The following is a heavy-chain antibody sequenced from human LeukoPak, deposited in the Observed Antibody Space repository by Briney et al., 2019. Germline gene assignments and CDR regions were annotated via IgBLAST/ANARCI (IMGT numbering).Heavy chain of an antibody. J-gene: IGHJ4*02. D-gene: IGHD1-26*01. CDR2: IYYSGST. V-gene: IGHV4-59*08. Sequence: SETLSLTCTVSGGSISSYYWSWIRQPPGKGPEWIGYIYYSGSTNYNPSLKSRVTISVDTSKNQFSLKLSSVTAADTAVYYCARQNSGSYSFDYWGQGTLVTVSS. CDR1: GGSISSYY. CDR3: ARQNSGSYSFDY.